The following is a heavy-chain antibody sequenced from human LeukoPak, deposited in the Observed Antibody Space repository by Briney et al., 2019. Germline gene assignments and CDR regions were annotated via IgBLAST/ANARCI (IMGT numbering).Heavy chain of an antibody. CDR1: GYTFTSYG. Sequence: ASVKVSCKASGYTFTSYGISWVRQAPGQGLEWMGWMNPNSGNTGYAQKFQGRVTMTRNTSIGTAYMELSSLRSEDTAVYYCARRTQVVTYYYYAMDVWGQGTTVTVSS. J-gene: IGHJ6*02. CDR2: MNPNSGNT. V-gene: IGHV1-8*02. D-gene: IGHD2-15*01. CDR3: ARRTQVVTYYYYAMDV.